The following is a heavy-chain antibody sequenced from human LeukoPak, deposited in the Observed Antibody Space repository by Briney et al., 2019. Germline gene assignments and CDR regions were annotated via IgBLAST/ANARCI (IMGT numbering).Heavy chain of an antibody. D-gene: IGHD3-22*01. CDR2: FDPEDGET. Sequence: ASVKVSCKVSGYTLTELSMHWVRQAPGKGLEWMGGFDPEDGETIYAQKFQGRVTMTEDTSTDTAYMGLSSLRSEDTAVYYCATTPGDSSGYYYVLDYWGQGTLVTVSS. CDR3: ATTPGDSSGYYYVLDY. CDR1: GYTLTELS. J-gene: IGHJ4*02. V-gene: IGHV1-24*01.